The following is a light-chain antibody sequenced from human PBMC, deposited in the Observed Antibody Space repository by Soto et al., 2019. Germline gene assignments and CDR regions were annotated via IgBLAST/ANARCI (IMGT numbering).Light chain of an antibody. CDR1: QSISSY. CDR3: QQLTDRPPQWT. J-gene: IGKJ1*01. V-gene: IGKV3-11*01. Sequence: EIVLTHSPDTLSLRPWEIATLSCRASQSISSYLAWYQQKPGHAPRLLIYDASSRATGTPARFSGSGSGTDFTLTISSLEPEDFAVYYCQQLTDRPPQWTFGQGTKVDIK. CDR2: DAS.